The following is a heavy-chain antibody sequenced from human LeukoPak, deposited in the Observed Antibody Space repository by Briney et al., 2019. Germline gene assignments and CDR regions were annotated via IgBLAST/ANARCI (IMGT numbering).Heavy chain of an antibody. J-gene: IGHJ6*03. CDR2: INPNSGGT. V-gene: IGHV1-2*02. D-gene: IGHD3-3*01. CDR3: ARVLGYDFWSGYNYYYYYMDD. CDR1: GYTFNGYY. Sequence: ASVKVSCKASGYTFNGYYMHWVRQAPGQGVEWMGWINPNSGGTNYAQKFQGRVTMTRDTSISTAYMELSRLRSDDTAVYYCARVLGYDFWSGYNYYYYYMDDWGKGTTVTVSS.